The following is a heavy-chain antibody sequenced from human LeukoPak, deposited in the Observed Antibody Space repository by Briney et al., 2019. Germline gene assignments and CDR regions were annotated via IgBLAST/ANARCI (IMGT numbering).Heavy chain of an antibody. CDR2: ISGSGGST. J-gene: IGHJ4*02. CDR1: GFTFDDYA. D-gene: IGHD5-24*01. Sequence: QPGGSLRLSCAASGFTFDDYAMHWVRQAPGKGLEWVSGISGSGGSTYYADSVKGRFTISRDNSKNTLYLQMNSLRAEDTAVYYCANSPPLDNLRRLFDYWGQGTLVTVSS. V-gene: IGHV3-23*01. CDR3: ANSPPLDNLRRLFDY.